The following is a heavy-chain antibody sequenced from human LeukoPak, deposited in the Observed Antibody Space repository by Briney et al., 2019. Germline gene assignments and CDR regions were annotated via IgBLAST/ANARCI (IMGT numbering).Heavy chain of an antibody. CDR3: AREAIVGATTGQDDAFDI. CDR1: GFTFSSYA. D-gene: IGHD1-26*01. Sequence: GGSLRLSCAASGFTFSSYAMLWVRQAPGRGLEYVSAISSNGDYTYYAKSVKGRFTISRDNSKNTLFLQMNSLRAEDAAVYYCAREAIVGATTGQDDAFDIWGQGTMVTVSS. CDR2: ISSNGDYT. V-gene: IGHV3-64*01. J-gene: IGHJ3*02.